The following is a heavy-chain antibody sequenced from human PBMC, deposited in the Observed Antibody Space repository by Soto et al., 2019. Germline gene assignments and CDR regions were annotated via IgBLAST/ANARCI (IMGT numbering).Heavy chain of an antibody. CDR1: GGSISSSSYY. Sequence: SETLSLTCTVSGGSISSSSYYWCWIRQPPGKGLEWIGSIYYSGSTYYNPSLKSRVTISVDTSKNQFSLKLSSVTAADTAVYYCARHVTEAAAGGSWFDPWGQGTLVTVSS. J-gene: IGHJ5*02. V-gene: IGHV4-39*01. CDR2: IYYSGST. D-gene: IGHD6-13*01. CDR3: ARHVTEAAAGGSWFDP.